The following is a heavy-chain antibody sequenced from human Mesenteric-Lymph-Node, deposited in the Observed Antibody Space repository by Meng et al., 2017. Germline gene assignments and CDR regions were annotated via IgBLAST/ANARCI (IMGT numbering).Heavy chain of an antibody. CDR2: ISGSGGSP. J-gene: IGHJ5*02. D-gene: IGHD6-13*01. V-gene: IGHV3-23*01. CDR3: ARRQYSSSWYKFDP. Sequence: GESLKISCEASGFTFIDYAMSWVRQAPGKGREWVSSISGSGGSPHYADSVKGRFTITRDNSKNTLYLQMSGLRAEDLAVYYCARRQYSSSWYKFDPWGQGTLVTVSS. CDR1: GFTFIDYA.